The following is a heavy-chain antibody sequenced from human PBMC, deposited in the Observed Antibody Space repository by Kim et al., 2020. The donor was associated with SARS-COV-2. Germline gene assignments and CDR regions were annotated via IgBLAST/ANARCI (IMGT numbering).Heavy chain of an antibody. J-gene: IGHJ6*02. V-gene: IGHV6-1*01. CDR3: ARGSSSWFYYYYGMDV. Sequence: SVKSRITISPDTSKNQFSLRLNSVTPEDTAVYYCARGSSSWFYYYYGMDVWGQGTTVTVSS. D-gene: IGHD6-13*01.